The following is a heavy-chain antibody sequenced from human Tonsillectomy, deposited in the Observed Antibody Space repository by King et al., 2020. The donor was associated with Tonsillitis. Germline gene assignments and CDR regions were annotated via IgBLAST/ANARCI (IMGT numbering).Heavy chain of an antibody. J-gene: IGHJ4*02. CDR2: IYYSGST. Sequence: QLQESGPGLVKPSETLSLTCTVSGGSISSSSYYWGWIRQPPGQGLEWIGSIYYSGSTYYNPSLKSRVTISVDTSKNQFSLKLRSVTAADTAVYYCARLPRKYCSGGSCPDYWGQGTLVTVSS. D-gene: IGHD2-15*01. CDR1: GGSISSSSYY. CDR3: ARLPRKYCSGGSCPDY. V-gene: IGHV4-39*01.